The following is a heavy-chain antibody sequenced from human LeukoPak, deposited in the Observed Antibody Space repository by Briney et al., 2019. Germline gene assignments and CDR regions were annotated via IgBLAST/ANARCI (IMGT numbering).Heavy chain of an antibody. D-gene: IGHD6-25*01. CDR3: ARCGYSSVCDY. CDR1: GGSISSGGYY. J-gene: IGHJ4*02. CDR2: IYHSGST. Sequence: SETLSLTCTVSGGSISSGGYYWSWIRQPPGKGLEWIGYIYHSGSTYYNPSLKSRVTIPVDRSKNQFSLKLSSVTAADTAVYYCARCGYSSVCDYWGQGTLVTVSS. V-gene: IGHV4-30-2*01.